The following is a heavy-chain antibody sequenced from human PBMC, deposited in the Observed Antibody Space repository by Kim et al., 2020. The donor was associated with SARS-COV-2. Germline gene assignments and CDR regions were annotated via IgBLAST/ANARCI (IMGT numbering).Heavy chain of an antibody. CDR2: IGSDGSST. Sequence: GGSLRLSCAASGFTFRSHWMHWVRQAPGKGLVWVTRIGSDGSSTSYADSVKGRFTISRDNAKNTLDLQMDSLRAEDTAVYYCAREEGGDCSSTSCYAFDIWGQGTMVTVSS. V-gene: IGHV3-74*01. J-gene: IGHJ3*02. D-gene: IGHD2-2*01. CDR1: GFTFRSHW. CDR3: AREEGGDCSSTSCYAFDI.